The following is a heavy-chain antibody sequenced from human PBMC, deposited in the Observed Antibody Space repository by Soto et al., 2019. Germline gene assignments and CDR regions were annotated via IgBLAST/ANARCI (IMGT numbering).Heavy chain of an antibody. V-gene: IGHV1-69*01. J-gene: IGHJ6*02. D-gene: IGHD2-2*02. CDR1: GGTFSSYA. Sequence: QVQLVQSGAEVKKPGSSVKVSCKASGGTFSSYAISWVRQAPGQGLEWMGGIIPIFGTANYAQKFQGRVTITADESTSTAYMKLSSLRSEDTAVYYCAGGDYGYCSSTSCYSSPYYYYGMDVWGQGTTVTVSS. CDR2: IIPIFGTA. CDR3: AGGDYGYCSSTSCYSSPYYYYGMDV.